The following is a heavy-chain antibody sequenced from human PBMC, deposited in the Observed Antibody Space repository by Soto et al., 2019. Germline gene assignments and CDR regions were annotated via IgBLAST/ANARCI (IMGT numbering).Heavy chain of an antibody. Sequence: QVQLVESGGGVVQPGRSLRLSCAASGFTFSSYGMHWVRQAPGKGLEWVAVIWYDGSNKYYADSVKGRFTISRDNSKNTLYLQMNSLRAEGTAVYYCARGDLEWLEGYAFDIWGQGTMVTVSS. CDR2: IWYDGSNK. CDR3: ARGDLEWLEGYAFDI. J-gene: IGHJ3*02. D-gene: IGHD3-3*01. CDR1: GFTFSSYG. V-gene: IGHV3-33*01.